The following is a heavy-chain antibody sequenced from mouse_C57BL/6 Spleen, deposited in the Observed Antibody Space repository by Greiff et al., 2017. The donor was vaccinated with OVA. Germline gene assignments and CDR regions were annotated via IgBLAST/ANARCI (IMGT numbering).Heavy chain of an antibody. CDR3: ARDDYGGVMDY. V-gene: IGHV1-22*01. Sequence: VQLQQSGPELVKPGASVKMSCKASGYTFTDYNMHWVKQSPGKSLEWIGYINPNNGGTSYNQKFKGKATLTVNKYSSTAYMELRSLTSEDSAVYDCARDDYGGVMDYWGQGTSVTVSS. CDR2: INPNNGGT. CDR1: GYTFTDYN. D-gene: IGHD2-4*01. J-gene: IGHJ4*01.